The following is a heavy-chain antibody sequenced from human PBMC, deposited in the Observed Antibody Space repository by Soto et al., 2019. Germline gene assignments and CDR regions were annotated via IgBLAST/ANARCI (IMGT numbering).Heavy chain of an antibody. V-gene: IGHV1-18*01. CDR1: GYIFTNFG. J-gene: IGHJ4*02. D-gene: IGHD6-19*01. CDR2: INADNGDT. CDR3: ARSIHTAVPGPHFDY. Sequence: QIQLVQSGAEVKKPGASVKVSCKASGYIFTNFGIGWVRQAPGQGLEWMGWINADNGDTKYAQKFQDRVSMTTDTSTTTAYLELRSLTSGDTAVYFCARSIHTAVPGPHFDYWGQGILVTVSS.